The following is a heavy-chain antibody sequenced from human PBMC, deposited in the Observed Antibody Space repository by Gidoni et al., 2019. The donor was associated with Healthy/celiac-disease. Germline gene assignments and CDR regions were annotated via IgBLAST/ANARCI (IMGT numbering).Heavy chain of an antibody. CDR1: GGSFSGYY. CDR2: INHSGST. Sequence: QVQLQQWGAGLLKPSETLSLTCAVYGGSFSGYYWSWIRQPPGKGLEWIGEINHSGSTNYNPSLKSRVTISVDTSKNQFSLKLSSVTAADTAVYYCARVMGTMVRGAQGNWFDPWGQGTLVTVSS. D-gene: IGHD3-10*01. J-gene: IGHJ5*02. V-gene: IGHV4-34*01. CDR3: ARVMGTMVRGAQGNWFDP.